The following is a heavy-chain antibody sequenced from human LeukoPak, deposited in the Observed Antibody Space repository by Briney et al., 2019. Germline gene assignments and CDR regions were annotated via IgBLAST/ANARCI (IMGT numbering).Heavy chain of an antibody. J-gene: IGHJ4*02. V-gene: IGHV4-59*12. Sequence: SETLSLTCTVSGGSISSYYWSWIRQPPGKGLEWIGYIYYSGSTNYNPSLKSRVTISVDTSKNQFSLKLSSVTAADTAVYYCARERTRHFDYWGQGTLVTVSS. CDR3: ARERTRHFDY. D-gene: IGHD1-14*01. CDR1: GGSISSYY. CDR2: IYYSGST.